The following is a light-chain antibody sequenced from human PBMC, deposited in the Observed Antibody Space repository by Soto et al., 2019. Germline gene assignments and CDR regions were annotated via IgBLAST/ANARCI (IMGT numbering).Light chain of an antibody. CDR2: DAS. Sequence: IVLTQSPATLSLSPGERATLTCRASQSVSNFLAWYQHKPGQAPRLLIYDASIRAAGVPARFSGSGSGTDFTLTISSLEPEDFAVYYCHQRQSWPRTFGQGTKVDIK. CDR1: QSVSNF. CDR3: HQRQSWPRT. V-gene: IGKV3-11*01. J-gene: IGKJ1*01.